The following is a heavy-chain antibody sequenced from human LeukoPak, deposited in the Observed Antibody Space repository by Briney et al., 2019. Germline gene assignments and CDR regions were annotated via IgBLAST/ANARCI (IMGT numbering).Heavy chain of an antibody. Sequence: PGRSLRLSCAASGFTFSSYAMHWVRQAPGKGLEWVAVISYDGSNKYYADSVKGRFSISRDNAQNSLYLHMNSLRAEDTAVYYCVRDKIVGATKNDYWGQGILVTVSS. CDR1: GFTFSSYA. J-gene: IGHJ4*02. V-gene: IGHV3-30-3*01. CDR2: ISYDGSNK. CDR3: VRDKIVGATKNDY. D-gene: IGHD1-26*01.